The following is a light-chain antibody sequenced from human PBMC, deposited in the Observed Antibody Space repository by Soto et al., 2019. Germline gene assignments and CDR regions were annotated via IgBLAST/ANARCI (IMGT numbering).Light chain of an antibody. CDR1: QAISSY. CDR2: AAS. V-gene: IGKV1-9*01. J-gene: IGKJ1*01. Sequence: IQLTQAPSFLSASAGDRVSITCRASQAISSYLAWHQQKPGRAPKRLIYAASSLQSGVPSRFSGSGSGTEFTLTISSLQPEDFATYYCLQHNSYRWTFGQGTKVDIK. CDR3: LQHNSYRWT.